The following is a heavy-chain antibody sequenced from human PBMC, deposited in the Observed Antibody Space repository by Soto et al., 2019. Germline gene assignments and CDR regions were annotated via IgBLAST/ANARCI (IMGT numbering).Heavy chain of an antibody. J-gene: IGHJ6*03. CDR2: INHSGST. D-gene: IGHD1-7*01. CDR1: GGSFSGYY. V-gene: IGHV4-34*01. CDR3: ARLYRNNWNYFTRYYYMDV. Sequence: SPTLSLPCAVYGGSFSGYYWSWIRQPPGKGLEWIGEINHSGSTNYNPSLKSRVTISVDTSKNQFSLKLSSVTAADTAVYYCARLYRNNWNYFTRYYYMDVWGKGTTVTVSS.